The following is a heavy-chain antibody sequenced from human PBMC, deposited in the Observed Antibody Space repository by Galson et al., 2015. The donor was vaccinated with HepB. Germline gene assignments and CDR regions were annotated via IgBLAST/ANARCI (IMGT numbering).Heavy chain of an antibody. J-gene: IGHJ3*02. V-gene: IGHV1-2*02. D-gene: IGHD3-22*01. Sequence: SVKVSCKASGYTFTGYYMHWVRQAPGQGLEWMGWINPNSGGTNYAQKFQGRVTMTRDTSISTAYMELSRLRSDDTAVYYCARDPYDSRVPDAFDIWGQGTMVTVSS. CDR2: INPNSGGT. CDR1: GYTFTGYY. CDR3: ARDPYDSRVPDAFDI.